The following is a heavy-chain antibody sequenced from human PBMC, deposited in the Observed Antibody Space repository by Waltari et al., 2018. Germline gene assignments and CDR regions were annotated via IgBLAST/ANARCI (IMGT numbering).Heavy chain of an antibody. CDR2: TYYRSKWYN. Sequence: QVQLQQSGPGLVKPSQTLPLTCAISGDSVSSNGAAGNWIRRSPSRGLEWLGRTYYRSKWYNDYAVSVKSRITINPDTSKNQFSLQLNSVTPEDTAVYYCARGSFYYYESTPGAFDIWGQGTMVTVSS. J-gene: IGHJ3*02. CDR1: GDSVSSNGAA. V-gene: IGHV6-1*01. D-gene: IGHD3-22*01. CDR3: ARGSFYYYESTPGAFDI.